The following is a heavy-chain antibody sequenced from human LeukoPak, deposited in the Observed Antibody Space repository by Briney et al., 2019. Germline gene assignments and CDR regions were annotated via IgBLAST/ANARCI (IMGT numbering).Heavy chain of an antibody. V-gene: IGHV4-59*01. CDR1: GGSISSYY. CDR3: AGVLGPDYYDSSGYHPHAFDI. Sequence: PSETLSLTCTVSGGSISSYYWSWIRQPPGKGLEWIGYIYYSGSTNYNPSLKSRVTISVDTSKNQFSLKLSSVTAADTAVYYCAGVLGPDYYDSSGYHPHAFDIWGQGTMVTVSS. J-gene: IGHJ3*02. CDR2: IYYSGST. D-gene: IGHD3-22*01.